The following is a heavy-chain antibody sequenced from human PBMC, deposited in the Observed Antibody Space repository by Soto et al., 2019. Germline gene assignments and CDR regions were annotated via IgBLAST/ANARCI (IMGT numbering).Heavy chain of an antibody. CDR3: ARLYDTRIFSWFDP. D-gene: IGHD3-3*01. V-gene: IGHV4-59*08. CDR2: IYYSGST. J-gene: IGHJ5*02. Sequence: SETLSLTCTVSGGSISSYYWSWIRQPPGKGLEWIGYIYYSGSTNYNPSLKSRVTISVDTSKNQFSLKLSSVTAADTAVYYCARLYDTRIFSWFDPWGQGTLVTVSS. CDR1: GGSISSYY.